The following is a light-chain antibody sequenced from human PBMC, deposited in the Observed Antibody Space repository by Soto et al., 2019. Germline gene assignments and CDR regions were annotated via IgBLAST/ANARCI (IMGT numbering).Light chain of an antibody. Sequence: CPTKLTESPGETAALSCGAGQSVCSNLAWFQQKPGQAPRRLIYAASTWATGIPARFSGSGSGTEFTLTISSLQAEDVATYYCQQYNSSGTFGQGTKVDI. V-gene: IGKV3-15*01. CDR3: QQYNSSGT. CDR1: QSVCSN. J-gene: IGKJ1*01. CDR2: AAS.